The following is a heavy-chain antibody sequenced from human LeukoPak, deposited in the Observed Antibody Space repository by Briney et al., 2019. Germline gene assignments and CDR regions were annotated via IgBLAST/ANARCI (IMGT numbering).Heavy chain of an antibody. Sequence: PSETLSLTCAVYGASFSGYYWSWIRQPPGKGLEWIGEINQSGSTNYNPSLKSRVTISVDTSKNQFSLKLSSVTAADTAVYYCARRPPGGYYDSSGRQFDYWGQGTLVTVSS. J-gene: IGHJ4*02. CDR2: INQSGST. CDR3: ARRPPGGYYDSSGRQFDY. CDR1: GASFSGYY. D-gene: IGHD3-22*01. V-gene: IGHV4-34*01.